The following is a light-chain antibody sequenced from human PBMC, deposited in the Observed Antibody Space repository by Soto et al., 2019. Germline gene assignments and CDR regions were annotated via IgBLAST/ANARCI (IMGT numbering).Light chain of an antibody. V-gene: IGKV3-20*01. J-gene: IGKJ1*01. CDR1: QSVSSSY. CDR3: QQYGSFPPGT. CDR2: GAS. Sequence: EIVLTQSPGTLSLSPGERATLSCRASQSVSSSYLAWYQQKPGQAPRLLIYGASSRATGIPDRFSGSGSGTDFTLTISRLEPEDFAVYYCQQYGSFPPGTLGQGTKVDIK.